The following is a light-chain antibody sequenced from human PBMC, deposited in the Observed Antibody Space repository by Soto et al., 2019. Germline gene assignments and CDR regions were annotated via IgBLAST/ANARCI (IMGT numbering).Light chain of an antibody. J-gene: IGKJ2*01. V-gene: IGKV3-15*01. CDR1: QSVSSN. Sequence: IVMTQSPATLSVSPGERATLSCRASQSVSSNLAWYQQKPGQPPRLLIYGASTRATGIAARFSGSGSGTEFTLTISSLQSEDFAVYYCQQYNNWPLYTFGQGTKLEIK. CDR2: GAS. CDR3: QQYNNWPLYT.